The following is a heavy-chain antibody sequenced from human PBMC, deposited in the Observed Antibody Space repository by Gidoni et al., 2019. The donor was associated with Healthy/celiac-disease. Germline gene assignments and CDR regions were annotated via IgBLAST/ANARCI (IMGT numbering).Heavy chain of an antibody. Sequence: QVQLVESGGGGVQPGRSLRLSCAASGFTFSSYAMHWVRQAPGKGLEWVAVISYDGNNKYYADSVKGRFTISRDNSKNTLSLQMNSLRTEDTAMYYCARGGPNWFDPWGQGTLVTVSS. CDR2: ISYDGNNK. J-gene: IGHJ5*02. V-gene: IGHV3-30-3*01. CDR1: GFTFSSYA. CDR3: ARGGPNWFDP.